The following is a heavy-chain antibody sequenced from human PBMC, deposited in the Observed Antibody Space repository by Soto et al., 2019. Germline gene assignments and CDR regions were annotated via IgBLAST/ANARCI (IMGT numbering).Heavy chain of an antibody. CDR1: GDTFNNYA. D-gene: IGHD3-22*01. CDR2: IIPLFTTT. V-gene: IGHV1-69*01. Sequence: QVQLVQSGAEVKKPGSSVKVSCKASGDTFNNYALSWVRQAPGQGLEWLGWIIPLFTTTNYPQKFQDRVTITADESTRTSYMELNSLASQDTAEYFCATAPSSYDSNGYFDYWGQGTLVTVSS. J-gene: IGHJ4*02. CDR3: ATAPSSYDSNGYFDY.